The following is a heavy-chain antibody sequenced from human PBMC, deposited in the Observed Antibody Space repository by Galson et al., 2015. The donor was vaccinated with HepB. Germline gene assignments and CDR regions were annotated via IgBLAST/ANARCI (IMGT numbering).Heavy chain of an antibody. CDR2: IYHSGST. CDR1: GGSISSNNW. V-gene: IGHV4-4*02. J-gene: IGHJ4*02. Sequence: SETLSLTCAVSGGSISSNNWWSWVRQPPGKGLEWIGEIYHSGSTSYNPSLKSRVTISVDKSKNQFSLSLSSVTAADTAIYYCARPLYGSGTYDYWGQGTLVTVSS. D-gene: IGHD3-10*01. CDR3: ARPLYGSGTYDY.